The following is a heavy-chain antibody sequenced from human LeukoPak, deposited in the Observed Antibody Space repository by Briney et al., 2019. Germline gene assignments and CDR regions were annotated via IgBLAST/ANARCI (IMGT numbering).Heavy chain of an antibody. CDR1: GFTLSTYS. Sequence: GGSLRLSCAASGFTLSTYSLNWVRQAPGKGLEWVSSISSSSLYIYYADPVKGRFTISRDNAKNSLFLQMNSLRAEDTAVYYCAREGDGYNSPIDYWGQGTLVTVSS. CDR2: ISSSSLYI. J-gene: IGHJ4*02. CDR3: AREGDGYNSPIDY. D-gene: IGHD5-24*01. V-gene: IGHV3-21*01.